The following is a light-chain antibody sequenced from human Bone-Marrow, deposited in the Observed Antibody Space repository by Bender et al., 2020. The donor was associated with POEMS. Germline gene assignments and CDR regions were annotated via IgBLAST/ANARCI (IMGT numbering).Light chain of an antibody. Sequence: QSALTQPASVSGSPGQSITISCTGSSSDVASYNLVSWYQQHPGKAPKLVISDVNQRPSGVSDRFSCSKFANTASLTISALQAADEADYYCSSYAGSLVIFGGGTKVTVL. CDR3: SSYAGSLVI. V-gene: IGLV2-23*02. J-gene: IGLJ2*01. CDR2: DVN. CDR1: SSDVASYNL.